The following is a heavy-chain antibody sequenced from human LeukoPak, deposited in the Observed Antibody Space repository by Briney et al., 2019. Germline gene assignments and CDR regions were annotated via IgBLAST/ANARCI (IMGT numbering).Heavy chain of an antibody. Sequence: GGSLRLSCAASGFTFNLAWMNWVRQAPGKGLEWVSSISSSSSYIYYADSVKGRFTISRDNAKNSLYLQMNSLRAEDTAVYYCARDMVYDILTGYYTHPPLGYWGQGTLVTVSS. CDR1: GFTFNLAW. V-gene: IGHV3-21*01. D-gene: IGHD3-9*01. CDR2: ISSSSSYI. J-gene: IGHJ4*02. CDR3: ARDMVYDILTGYYTHPPLGY.